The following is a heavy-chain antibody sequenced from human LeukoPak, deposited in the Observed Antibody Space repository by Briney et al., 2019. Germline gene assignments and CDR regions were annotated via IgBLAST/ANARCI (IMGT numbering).Heavy chain of an antibody. V-gene: IGHV3-53*01. CDR2: IYSGADT. J-gene: IGHJ4*02. CDR3: ARGAAGGSGGIDY. D-gene: IGHD6-13*01. CDR1: GXIVSSNH. Sequence: GGSLRLSCAASGXIVSSNHVSWVRQAPGKGLEWVSIIYSGADTYYADSVKGRFTVSRDNSKNTVYLQMNSLRAEDTAVYYCARGAAGGSGGIDYWGQGTLVTVSS.